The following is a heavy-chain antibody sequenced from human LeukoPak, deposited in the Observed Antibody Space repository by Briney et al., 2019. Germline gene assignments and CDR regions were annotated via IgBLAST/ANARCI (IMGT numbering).Heavy chain of an antibody. CDR3: ARHHSALNWFDP. CDR1: GGSITSGTYY. V-gene: IGHV4-39*01. D-gene: IGHD2-15*01. J-gene: IGHJ5*02. CDR2: VYHTGII. Sequence: PSETLSLTCTVSGGSITSGTYYWDWIRQAPVKGLEWIGNVYHTGIIYYNPSLKSRVTMSVDTSKNQFSLKLNSLTAADTAVYYCARHHSALNWFDPWGQGTLVTVSS.